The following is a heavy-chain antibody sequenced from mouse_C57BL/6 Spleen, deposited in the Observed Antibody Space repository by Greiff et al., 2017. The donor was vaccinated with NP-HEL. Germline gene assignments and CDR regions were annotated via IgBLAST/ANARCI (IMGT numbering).Heavy chain of an antibody. V-gene: IGHV5-9-1*02. CDR2: ISSGGDYI. Sequence: EVKLLESGEGLVKPGGSLKLSCAASGFTFSSYAMSWVRQTPEKRLEWVAYISSGGDYIYYADTVKGRFTISRDNARNTLYLQMSSLKSEDTAMYYCTRGDTGIDYWGQGTTLTVSS. J-gene: IGHJ2*01. D-gene: IGHD1-1*01. CDR1: GFTFSSYA. CDR3: TRGDTGIDY.